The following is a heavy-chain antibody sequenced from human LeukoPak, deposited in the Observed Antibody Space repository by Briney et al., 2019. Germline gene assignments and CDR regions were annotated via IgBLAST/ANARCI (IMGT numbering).Heavy chain of an antibody. CDR3: AREGRSGWYWFDP. CDR2: INPSGGST. J-gene: IGHJ5*02. D-gene: IGHD6-19*01. V-gene: IGHV1-46*01. CDR1: GYNFLAYY. Sequence: GASVKVSCKASGYNFLAYYIHWVRQAPGQGLEWMGIINPSGGSTSYAEKFQGRATMTRDTSTDTIYLELRSLRSEDTAVYYCAREGRSGWYWFDPWGQGTLVTVSS.